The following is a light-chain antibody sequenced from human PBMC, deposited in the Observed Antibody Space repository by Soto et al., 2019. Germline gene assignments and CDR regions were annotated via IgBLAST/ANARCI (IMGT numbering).Light chain of an antibody. V-gene: IGLV2-14*03. CDR1: SNDVGAYNY. J-gene: IGLJ2*01. CDR2: DVN. CDR3: CSYTRSDTFV. Sequence: QSALTQPASVSGSPGQSITISCAGTSNDVGAYNYVSWYQQHPGKAPKVMIYDVNNRPSGVSYRFSGSKSGNTASLTNSGLQAEDEADYYCCSYTRSDTFVFGGGTKVTVL.